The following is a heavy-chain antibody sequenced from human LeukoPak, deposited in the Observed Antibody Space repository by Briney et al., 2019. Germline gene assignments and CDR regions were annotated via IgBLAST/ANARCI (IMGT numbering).Heavy chain of an antibody. J-gene: IGHJ5*02. V-gene: IGHV3-66*02. CDR2: IYSGGST. Sequence: PGGSLRLSCAASGFTVSSNYMSWVRQAPGKGLEGVSVIYSGGSTYYSDSVKGRFTISRDNSKNTLYLQMNSLRAEDTAVYYCARERYQSSGWYLGWFDPWGQGTLVTVSS. D-gene: IGHD6-19*01. CDR3: ARERYQSSGWYLGWFDP. CDR1: GFTVSSNY.